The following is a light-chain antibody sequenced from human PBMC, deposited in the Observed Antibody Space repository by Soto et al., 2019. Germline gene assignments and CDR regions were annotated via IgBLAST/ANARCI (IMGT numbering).Light chain of an antibody. Sequence: QSALTQPPSASGSPGQSVTISCTGTSSDVGAYNYVSWYQQHPDKAPKLMIYEVTKRPSGVPDRFSGSKSGNTASLTVSGLQAEDEADYYCSSYADSISVLFGGGTQLTVL. J-gene: IGLJ3*02. CDR2: EVT. V-gene: IGLV2-8*01. CDR1: SSDVGAYNY. CDR3: SSYADSISVL.